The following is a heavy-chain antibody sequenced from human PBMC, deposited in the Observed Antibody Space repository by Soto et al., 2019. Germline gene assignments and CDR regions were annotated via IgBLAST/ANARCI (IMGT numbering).Heavy chain of an antibody. Sequence: SETLSLTCAVYGGSFSGYYWSWIRQPPGKGLEWIGEINHSGSTNYNPSLKSRVTISVDTSKNQFSLKLSSVTAADTAVYYCARGNFPRRSGSGSYYTLYYYYYSMDVWGQGTTVTVSS. J-gene: IGHJ6*02. CDR1: GGSFSGYY. V-gene: IGHV4-34*01. D-gene: IGHD3-10*01. CDR3: ARGNFPRRSGSGSYYTLYYYYYSMDV. CDR2: INHSGST.